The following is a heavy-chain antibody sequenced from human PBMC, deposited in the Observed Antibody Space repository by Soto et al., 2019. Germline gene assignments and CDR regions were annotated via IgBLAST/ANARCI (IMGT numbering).Heavy chain of an antibody. J-gene: IGHJ6*02. Sequence: QVQLVQSGAEVKKPGSSVKVSCKASGGTFSSYTISWVRQAPGQGLEWMGRIIPILGIANYAQKFQGRVTTTADKSTSTDYMALSSLRSEDTGVYYCARGPSGTVKYYYYYGMDVWGHGTTVTVSS. D-gene: IGHD4-17*01. CDR3: ARGPSGTVKYYYYYGMDV. CDR1: GGTFSSYT. V-gene: IGHV1-69*02. CDR2: IIPILGIA.